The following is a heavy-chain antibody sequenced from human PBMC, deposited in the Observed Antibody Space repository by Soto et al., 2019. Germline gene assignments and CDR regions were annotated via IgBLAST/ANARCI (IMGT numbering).Heavy chain of an antibody. D-gene: IGHD5-12*01. J-gene: IGHJ4*02. CDR3: VRIRRGDGYTFGY. CDR2: INTDGSTT. V-gene: IGHV3-74*01. CDR1: GFTLSNYW. Sequence: EVQLVESGGVSVQPGGSLRLSCTASGFTLSNYWMHWVRQAPGKGLVWVSRINTDGSTTTYADSVKGRFTISRDNAKNTFYLQMNSLRDEDTAVYYCVRIRRGDGYTFGYWCQGTLVTVSS.